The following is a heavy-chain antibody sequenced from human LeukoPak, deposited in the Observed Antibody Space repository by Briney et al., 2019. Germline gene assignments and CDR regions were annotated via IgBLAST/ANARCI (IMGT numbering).Heavy chain of an antibody. J-gene: IGHJ3*02. D-gene: IGHD3-10*01. CDR3: ARDRGSGSYYILDAFDI. CDR2: INPNSGGT. V-gene: IGHV1-2*06. Sequence: GASVKVSCKASGYTFTGYYIYWVRQAPGQGLEWMGRINPNSGGTNYAQKFQGRVTMTRDTSISTAYMELSRLTSDDTALYYCARDRGSGSYYILDAFDIWRQGTMVTVSS. CDR1: GYTFTGYY.